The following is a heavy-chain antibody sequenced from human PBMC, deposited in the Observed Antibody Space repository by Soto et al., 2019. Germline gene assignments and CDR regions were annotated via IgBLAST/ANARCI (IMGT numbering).Heavy chain of an antibody. CDR1: GFIFSTYA. V-gene: IGHV3-30-3*01. CDR3: ARDLGYYDSSGYFDY. CDR2: ISHDGSNK. Sequence: QFQLVESGGGVVQPGRSLRLSCAASGFIFSTYAIHWVRQAPGKGPEWVAVISHDGSNKYHTDSVRGRFTISRDNSENTVYLQMNSLRVEDTAMYYCARDLGYYDSSGYFDYWGQGTLVTVSS. D-gene: IGHD3-22*01. J-gene: IGHJ4*02.